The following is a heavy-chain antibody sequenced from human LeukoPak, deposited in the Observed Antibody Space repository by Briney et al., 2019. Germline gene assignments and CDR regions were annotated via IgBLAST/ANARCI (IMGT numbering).Heavy chain of an antibody. Sequence: GGSLRLSCEASGLTFSNAWLDWVRRTPGKGLEWLGRLKSKASGETADYATAVKDRFTISRGDSRDTFFLQMNSLKSEDTGVYYCTLESRWWASGQETLVTVSS. CDR3: TLESRWWA. V-gene: IGHV3-15*01. CDR1: GLTFSNAW. D-gene: IGHD2-15*01. J-gene: IGHJ5*02. CDR2: LKSKASGETA.